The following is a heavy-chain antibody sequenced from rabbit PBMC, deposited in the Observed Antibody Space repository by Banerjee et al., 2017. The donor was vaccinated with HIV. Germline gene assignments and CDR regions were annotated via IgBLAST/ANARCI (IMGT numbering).Heavy chain of an antibody. J-gene: IGHJ4*01. D-gene: IGHD4-1*01. CDR2: IYAGKGST. Sequence: QAPGKGPEWIGIIYAGKGSTDYASWVNGRFTISSDNAQNTVDLQMNSLTAADTATYLCARDLAGVIGWNFNLWGPGTLVTVS. CDR3: ARDLAGVIGWNFNL. V-gene: IGHV1S7*01.